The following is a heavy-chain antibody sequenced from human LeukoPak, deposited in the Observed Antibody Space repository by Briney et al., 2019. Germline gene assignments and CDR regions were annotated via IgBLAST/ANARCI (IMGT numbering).Heavy chain of an antibody. J-gene: IGHJ6*03. CDR3: ARARSEVAATQKEYYYYYYMDV. Sequence: GGSLRLSCAASGFTFSSYWMSWVRQAPGKGLEWVANIKQDGSEKYYVDSVKGRFTISRDNAKNSLYLQMNSLRAEDTAVYYCARARSEVAATQKEYYYYYYMDVWGKGTTVTVSS. D-gene: IGHD2-15*01. CDR2: IKQDGSEK. CDR1: GFTFSSYW. V-gene: IGHV3-7*01.